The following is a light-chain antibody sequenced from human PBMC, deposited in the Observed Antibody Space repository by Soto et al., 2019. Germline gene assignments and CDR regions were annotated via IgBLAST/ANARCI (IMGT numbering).Light chain of an antibody. CDR1: QSIDTY. J-gene: IGKJ1*01. CDR3: QQNQDIPPT. Sequence: DIQMTQSPSSLSASVGDRVTVTCRASQSIDTYLTWYQQRPGQAPKLLIYVASTLQSGVPSRFSGSGSGTHSTLTISSLQAEDFATYECQQNQDIPPTFGQGTRVERK. CDR2: VAS. V-gene: IGKV1-39*01.